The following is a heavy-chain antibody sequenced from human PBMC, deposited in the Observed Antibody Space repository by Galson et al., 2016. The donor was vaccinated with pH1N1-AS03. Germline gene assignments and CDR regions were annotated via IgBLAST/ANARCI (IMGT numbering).Heavy chain of an antibody. CDR2: IYYSGST. CDR1: GGSFTYYY. J-gene: IGHJ4*02. V-gene: IGHV4-59*08. D-gene: IGHD3-9*01. Sequence: LTCNVSGGSFTYYYWSWIRQPPGKGLEWIGYIYYSGSTNYHPSLRSRLTISLDTSKNQISLELSSVTAADTAVYYCARHGRPHSGVLTALTAFDYWGPGALVTVSS. CDR3: ARHGRPHSGVLTALTAFDY.